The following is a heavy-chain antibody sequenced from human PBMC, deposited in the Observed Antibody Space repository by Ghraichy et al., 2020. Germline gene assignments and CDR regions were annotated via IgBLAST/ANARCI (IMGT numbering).Heavy chain of an antibody. V-gene: IGHV3-7*03. Sequence: GESLNISCAASGFTFSAYWMSWVRQAPGQGLEWVANIKQDGGEKYYVDSVEGRFTISRDNAKDSLYLQMNSLRAEDTAVYYCARDVSYYYDVSGYPDFWGQGTLVTVSS. CDR1: GFTFSAYW. CDR2: IKQDGGEK. D-gene: IGHD3-22*01. J-gene: IGHJ4*02. CDR3: ARDVSYYYDVSGYPDF.